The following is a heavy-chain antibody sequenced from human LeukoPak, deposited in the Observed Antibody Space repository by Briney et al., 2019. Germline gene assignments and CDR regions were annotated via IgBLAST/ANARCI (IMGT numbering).Heavy chain of an antibody. V-gene: IGHV3-23*01. CDR2: ISGSGGST. J-gene: IGHJ4*02. CDR3: AKKGGYSYGYNDY. Sequence: GGSLRLSRAASGFTFSSYAMSWVRQAPGKGLEWVSAISGSGGSTYYADSVKGRFTISRDNSKNTLYLQMNSLRAEDTAVYYCAKKGGYSYGYNDYWGQGTLVTVSS. D-gene: IGHD5-18*01. CDR1: GFTFSSYA.